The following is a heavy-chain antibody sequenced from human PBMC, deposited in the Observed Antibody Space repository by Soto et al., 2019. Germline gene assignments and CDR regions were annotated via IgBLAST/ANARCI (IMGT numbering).Heavy chain of an antibody. CDR1: GGSISSYY. D-gene: IGHD6-13*01. CDR2: IYYSGST. V-gene: IGHV4-59*01. Sequence: SETLSLTCTVSGGSISSYYWSWIRQPPGKGLEWIGYIYYSGSTNYNPSLKSRVTISVDTSKNQFSLKLSSVTAADTAVYYCARSGYSSSWRLNFYYYYYGMDVWGQGTTVTVSS. CDR3: ARSGYSSSWRLNFYYYYYGMDV. J-gene: IGHJ6*02.